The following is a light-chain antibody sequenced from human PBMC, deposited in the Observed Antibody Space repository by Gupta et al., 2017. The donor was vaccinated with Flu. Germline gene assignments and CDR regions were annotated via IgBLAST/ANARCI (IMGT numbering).Light chain of an antibody. J-gene: IGKJ3*01. CDR1: QDISNY. Sequence: DIQMTHSPSSLSASVGDRVTITCQASQDISNYLNWYQQKLGRAPKLLIYDVSKLHAGVPSRFSGSGSGRKFTFTISSLQPEDIATYYCQQYDDLPLTFGPGTTVEI. CDR2: DVS. CDR3: QQYDDLPLT. V-gene: IGKV1-33*01.